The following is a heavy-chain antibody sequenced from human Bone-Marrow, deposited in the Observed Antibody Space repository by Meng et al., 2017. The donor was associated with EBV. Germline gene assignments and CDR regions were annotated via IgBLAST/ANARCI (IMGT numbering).Heavy chain of an antibody. CDR3: SRDLVGSDDD. CDR2: TNEDGRIT. D-gene: IGHD6-25*01. CDR1: GFSFSRYW. V-gene: IGHV3-74*01. J-gene: IGHJ4*02. Sequence: EVQLVESGGALVQPGGSLRLSCAAFGFSFSRYWMHWVRQVPGKGLVWVSRTNEDGRITNYADSVKGRFTISRDNTKNTLYLQMNSLRAEDTAVYFCSRDLVGSDDDWGQGTLVTVSS.